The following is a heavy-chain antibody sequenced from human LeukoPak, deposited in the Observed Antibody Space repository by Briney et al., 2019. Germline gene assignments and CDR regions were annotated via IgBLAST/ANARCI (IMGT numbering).Heavy chain of an antibody. Sequence: ESGGSLRLSCAASGFTFSSYGMSWVRQAPGKGLEWVSSIRSSGSSTYYVDSVKGRFTISRDNSKNTLYLQMDSLSAEDTAVYYCARESLQYYFDYWGRGTQVTVSS. CDR3: ARESLQYYFDY. CDR1: GFTFSSYG. V-gene: IGHV3-23*01. CDR2: IRSSGSST. J-gene: IGHJ4*02.